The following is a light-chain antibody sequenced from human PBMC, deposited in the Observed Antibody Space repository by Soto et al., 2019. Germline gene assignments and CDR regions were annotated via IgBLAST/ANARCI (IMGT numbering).Light chain of an antibody. V-gene: IGKV3-20*01. CDR1: QSVSSSY. J-gene: IGKJ1*01. CDR3: QQYKK. CDR2: GAS. Sequence: EIVLTQSPGTLSLSPGERATLSCRASQSVSSSYLAWYQQKPGQAPRLLIYGASSRATGIPDRFSGSGSGTELTLTISRLENEDFAVYYCQQYKKFGQGTKVDIK.